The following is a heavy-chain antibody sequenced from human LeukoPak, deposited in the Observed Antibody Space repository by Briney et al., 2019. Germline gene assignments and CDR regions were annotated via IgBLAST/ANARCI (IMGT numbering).Heavy chain of an antibody. CDR1: GGSIRSYY. J-gene: IGHJ3*02. D-gene: IGHD1-26*01. Sequence: SETLSLTCTVSGGSIRSYYWRWIRQPPGKGLEWSGSIYYSGRTKYNPSLKSRVNISVDTSKNQFSLKLSSVTAADTAVYYCASQMEHASSMGAFDIWGQGTMVTVSS. CDR3: ASQMEHASSMGAFDI. CDR2: IYYSGRT. V-gene: IGHV4-59*01.